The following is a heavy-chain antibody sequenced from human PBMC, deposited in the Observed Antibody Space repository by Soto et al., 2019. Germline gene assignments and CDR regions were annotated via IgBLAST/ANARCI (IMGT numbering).Heavy chain of an antibody. Sequence: GGSLRLSCGASGFTFSDFDMVWVRQAPGKGLEYISAISSNGGITYSADSVKGRFTISRDKSKNTLYLQMNSLRVEDTAVYYCAGERSMAWIHDYYYGMDVWGQGTTVTVSS. J-gene: IGHJ6*02. CDR2: ISSNGGIT. CDR1: GFTFSDFD. CDR3: AGERSMAWIHDYYYGMDV. V-gene: IGHV3-64*04. D-gene: IGHD5-18*01.